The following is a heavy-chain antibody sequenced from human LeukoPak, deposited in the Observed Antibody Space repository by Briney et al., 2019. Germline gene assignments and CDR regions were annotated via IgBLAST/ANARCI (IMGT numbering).Heavy chain of an antibody. CDR1: GFTVSSNY. CDR3: ARPLRVRSGAGYMDV. V-gene: IGHV3-53*01. D-gene: IGHD6-19*01. Sequence: GGSLRLSCAASGFTVSSNYMSWVRQAPGKGLEWVSVIYSGGSTYYADSVKGRFTISRDNSKNTLYLQMNSLRAEDTAVYYCARPLRVRSGAGYMDVWGNGTTVTVSS. J-gene: IGHJ6*03. CDR2: IYSGGST.